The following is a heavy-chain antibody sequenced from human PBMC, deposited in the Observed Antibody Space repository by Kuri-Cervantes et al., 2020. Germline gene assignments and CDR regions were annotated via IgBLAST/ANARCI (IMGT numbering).Heavy chain of an antibody. D-gene: IGHD6-13*01. CDR3: ARGFGRSGYSSSWYRYYYYMDV. CDR1: GGSFSGYY. Sequence: ESLKISCAVYGGSFSGYYWSWIRQPPGKGLEWIGEINHSGSTNYNPSLKSRVTISVDTSKNQFSLKLSSVTAADTAVYYCARGFGRSGYSSSWYRYYYYMDVWGKGTTVTVSS. CDR2: INHSGST. J-gene: IGHJ6*03. V-gene: IGHV4-34*01.